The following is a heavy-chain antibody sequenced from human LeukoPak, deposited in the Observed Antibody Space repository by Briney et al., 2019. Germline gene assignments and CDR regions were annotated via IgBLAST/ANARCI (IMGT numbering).Heavy chain of an antibody. V-gene: IGHV3-7*01. J-gene: IGHJ4*02. Sequence: PGGSLRLSCADSGFTFSSYWMNWVRQVPGEGLEWVANIKHDGSEKYYADFVKGRFTISRDNAKNSLYLQMDSLRAEDTAVYYCARDAGHSGYDLLDYWGQGTLVTVSS. CDR2: IKHDGSEK. CDR1: GFTFSSYW. CDR3: ARDAGHSGYDLLDY. D-gene: IGHD5-12*01.